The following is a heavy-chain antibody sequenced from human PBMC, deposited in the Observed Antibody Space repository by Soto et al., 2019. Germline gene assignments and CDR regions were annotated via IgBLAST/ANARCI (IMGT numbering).Heavy chain of an antibody. Sequence: VASVKVSCKASGYTFTTYDISWVPQATGQGLEWMGWMNPYSGSTGYAQKFQGRVTVTRNTSISTVYMELSGLRPDDTAVYYCARRKERSGPHYFDYWGQGSQVTVSS. D-gene: IGHD6-25*01. J-gene: IGHJ4*02. V-gene: IGHV1-8*01. CDR3: ARRKERSGPHYFDY. CDR1: GYTFTTYD. CDR2: MNPYSGST.